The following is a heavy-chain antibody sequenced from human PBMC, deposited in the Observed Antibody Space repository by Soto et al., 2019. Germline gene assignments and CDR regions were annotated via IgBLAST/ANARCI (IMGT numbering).Heavy chain of an antibody. V-gene: IGHV3-21*01. CDR1: GFTFSSYS. D-gene: IGHD1-26*01. J-gene: IGHJ6*03. CDR3: ARAHHQIGPVGYYMDV. CDR2: ISSSSSYI. Sequence: PGGSLRLSCAASGFTFSSYSMNWVRQAPGKGLEWVSSISSSSSYIYYADSVKGRFTISRDNAKNSLYLQMNSLRAEDTAVYYCARAHHQIGPVGYYMDVWGKGTTVTVSS.